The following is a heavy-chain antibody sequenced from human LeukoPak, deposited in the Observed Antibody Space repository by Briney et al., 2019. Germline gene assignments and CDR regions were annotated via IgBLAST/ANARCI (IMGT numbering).Heavy chain of an antibody. V-gene: IGHV3-7*01. J-gene: IGHJ4*02. CDR1: AFSLSAYN. D-gene: IGHD5-24*01. CDR3: ARETPRRGETRDGYR. Sequence: GGPLRLSCAASAFSLSAYNMNWVRQVPGKGLECLANIKEDGSETYYADSVKGRFTISRDNPKNLLFLQINSLRVEDTAVYYCARETPRRGETRDGYRWGQGTVVTVSS. CDR2: IKEDGSET.